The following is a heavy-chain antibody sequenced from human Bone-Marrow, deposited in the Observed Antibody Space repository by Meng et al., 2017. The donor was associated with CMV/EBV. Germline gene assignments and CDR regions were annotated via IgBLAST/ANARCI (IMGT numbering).Heavy chain of an antibody. CDR1: GFSLNTSGMC. D-gene: IGHD1-26*01. CDR2: IDWDDDK. J-gene: IGHJ4*02. CDR3: ARTDSVGAPLYFDS. Sequence: SGPTLVKPTQTLTLTCTFSGFSLNTSGMCVGWVRQPPGKALEWLAVIDWDDDKYYSTSLTTRLTISKDTSKSQVVLTMTNMAPVDTATYYCARTDSVGAPLYFDSWGRGTLVTVSS. V-gene: IGHV2-70*20.